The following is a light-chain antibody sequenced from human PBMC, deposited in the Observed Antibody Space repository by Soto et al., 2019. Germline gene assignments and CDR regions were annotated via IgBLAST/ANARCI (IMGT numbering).Light chain of an antibody. CDR3: QQYNNWYS. CDR1: QSGNSN. Sequence: ETVMTQSPATLSVSPGDRATLSCRASQSGNSNLAWYQQKPGQAPRLLIYAASARATGIPARFSGSGSGTEFTLTISTLQSEDFAIYYCQQYNNWYSVGQGTKLEI. CDR2: AAS. J-gene: IGKJ2*01. V-gene: IGKV3-15*01.